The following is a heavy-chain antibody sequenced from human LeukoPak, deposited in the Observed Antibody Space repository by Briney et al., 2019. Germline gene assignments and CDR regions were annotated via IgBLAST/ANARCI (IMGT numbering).Heavy chain of an antibody. CDR2: ISYDGSNK. D-gene: IGHD3-22*01. V-gene: IGHV3-30*04. Sequence: GGSLRLSCAASGFTFSSYAMHWVRQAPGKGLEWVAVISYDGSNKYYADSVKGRFTISRDNSKNTLYLQMNSLRAEDTAVYYCAKAPPYDSSGYSHYFDYWGQGTLVTASS. CDR3: AKAPPYDSSGYSHYFDY. J-gene: IGHJ4*02. CDR1: GFTFSSYA.